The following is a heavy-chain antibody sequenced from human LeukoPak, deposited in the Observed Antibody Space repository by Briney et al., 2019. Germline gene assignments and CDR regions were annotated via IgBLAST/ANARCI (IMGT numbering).Heavy chain of an antibody. Sequence: PSETLSLTCTVSGDSISSYYWSWIREPPGKGLEWSGYVSYSGSTTYNPSLKSRVTISVDTSKTQFSMKLTSVSAPDTAVYYCAGVPSDYYFGMDVWGQGTTVTVSS. CDR3: AGVPSDYYFGMDV. D-gene: IGHD2-2*01. CDR2: VSYSGST. J-gene: IGHJ6*02. CDR1: GDSISSYY. V-gene: IGHV4-59*08.